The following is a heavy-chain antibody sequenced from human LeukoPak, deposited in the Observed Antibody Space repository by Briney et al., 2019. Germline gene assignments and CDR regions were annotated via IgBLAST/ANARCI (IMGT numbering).Heavy chain of an antibody. J-gene: IGHJ6*02. CDR2: MNPNSGNT. CDR1: GYTFTSYD. Sequence: ASVKVSCKASGYTFTSYDINWARQATGQGLEWMGWMNPNSGNTGYAQKFQGRVTMTRNTSISTAYMELSSLRSEDTAVYYCARSEWGCNYGVYYYGMDVWGQGTTVTVSS. V-gene: IGHV1-8*01. CDR3: ARSEWGCNYGVYYYGMDV. D-gene: IGHD4-11*01.